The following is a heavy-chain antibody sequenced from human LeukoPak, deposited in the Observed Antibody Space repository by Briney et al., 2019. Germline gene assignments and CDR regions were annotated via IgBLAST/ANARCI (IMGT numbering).Heavy chain of an antibody. CDR1: GFTFSSYA. J-gene: IGHJ4*02. CDR3: AKNGGSYYGYFDY. V-gene: IGHV3-23*01. Sequence: GGSLRLSCAASGFTFSSYAMSWVRQAPGRGLEWVSAISGSGGSTYYADSVKGRFTFSRDNSKNTLYLQMNSLRAEDTAVYYCAKNGGSYYGYFDYWGQGTLVTVSS. D-gene: IGHD1-26*01. CDR2: ISGSGGST.